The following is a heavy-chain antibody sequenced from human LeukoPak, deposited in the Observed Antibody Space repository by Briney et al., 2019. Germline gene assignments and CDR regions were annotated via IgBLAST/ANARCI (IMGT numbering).Heavy chain of an antibody. V-gene: IGHV3-9*01. D-gene: IGHD3-22*01. Sequence: GGSLRLSCAASGFTFDDYAMHWVRQAPGRGLEWVSGISWNSGSIGYADSVKGRFTISRDNAKNSLYLQMNSLRAEDTALYYCAKGHDSSGYYYLDYWGQGTLVTVSS. CDR1: GFTFDDYA. CDR3: AKGHDSSGYYYLDY. J-gene: IGHJ4*02. CDR2: ISWNSGSI.